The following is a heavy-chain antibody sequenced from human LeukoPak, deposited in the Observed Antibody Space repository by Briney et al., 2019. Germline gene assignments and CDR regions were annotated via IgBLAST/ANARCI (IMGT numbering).Heavy chain of an antibody. CDR3: ARGRRYYDSSGYYPW. CDR2: INHSGST. J-gene: IGHJ4*02. D-gene: IGHD3-22*01. V-gene: IGHV4-34*01. Sequence: SETLSLTCAVYGGSFSGYYWSWIRQPPGKGLEWIGEINHSGSTNYNPSLKSRVTISVDTSKNQFSLKLSSVTAADTAVYCCARGRRYYDSSGYYPWWGQGTLVTVSS. CDR1: GGSFSGYY.